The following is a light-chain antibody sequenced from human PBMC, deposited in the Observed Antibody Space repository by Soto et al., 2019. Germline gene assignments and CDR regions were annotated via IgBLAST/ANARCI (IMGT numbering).Light chain of an antibody. CDR3: SSFTSSYFYV. Sequence: QSALTQPACVSGTPGQSITISCTGSGSDIGAYNYVSWYQQHPGKAPKLLIHGVTRRPSGVSSRFSASKSAYTASLTISGLQAEDEATYFCSSFTSSYFYVFGPGTKVTVL. J-gene: IGLJ1*01. CDR2: GVT. V-gene: IGLV2-14*01. CDR1: GSDIGAYNY.